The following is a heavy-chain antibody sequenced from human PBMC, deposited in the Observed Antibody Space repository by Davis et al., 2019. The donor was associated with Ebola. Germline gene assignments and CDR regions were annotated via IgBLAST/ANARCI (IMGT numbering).Heavy chain of an antibody. V-gene: IGHV3-11*01. CDR1: GFTFSDYY. CDR2: ISSSGSTI. CDR3: ARDSITIFGVVIEASGMDV. D-gene: IGHD3-3*01. Sequence: GESPKISCAASGFTFSDYYMSWIRQAPGKGLEWVSYISSSGSTIYYADSVKGRFTISRDNSKNSLYLQMNSLRAEDTAVYYCARDSITIFGVVIEASGMDVWGKGTTVTVSS. J-gene: IGHJ6*04.